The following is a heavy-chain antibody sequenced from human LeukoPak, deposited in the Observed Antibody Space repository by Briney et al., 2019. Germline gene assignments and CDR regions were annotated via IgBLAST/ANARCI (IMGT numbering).Heavy chain of an antibody. CDR3: TKDGRVASAATRPTYYYGMDV. V-gene: IGHV3-21*01. CDR1: GFTFSSYS. D-gene: IGHD2-15*01. J-gene: IGHJ6*02. Sequence: GALRLSCAASGFTFSSYSMNWVRQAPGKGLEWVSCISSRGSYIYYADSVKGRFTISRDNAKNSLYLQMNSLRAEDTAVYYCTKDGRVASAATRPTYYYGMDVWGQGTTVIVSS. CDR2: ISSRGSYI.